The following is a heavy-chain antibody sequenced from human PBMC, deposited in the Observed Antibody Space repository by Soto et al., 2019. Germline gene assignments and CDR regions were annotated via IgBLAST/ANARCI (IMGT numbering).Heavy chain of an antibody. Sequence: EVQLLESGGGLVQPGGSLRLSCAASGFTFSSYAMSWVRQAPGKGLEWVSAISGSGGSTYYADSVKGRFTISRDNSKNTLYLHMNSLRAEDTAVYYCAKTYSSSWYAAYWGQGTLVTVSS. CDR2: ISGSGGST. CDR3: AKTYSSSWYAAY. D-gene: IGHD6-13*01. J-gene: IGHJ4*02. V-gene: IGHV3-23*01. CDR1: GFTFSSYA.